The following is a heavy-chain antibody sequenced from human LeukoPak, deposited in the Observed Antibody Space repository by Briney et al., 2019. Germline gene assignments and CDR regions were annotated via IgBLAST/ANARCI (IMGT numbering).Heavy chain of an antibody. D-gene: IGHD3-22*01. Sequence: GGSLRLSCAASGFTFSTYWMHWVRQVPGKGLVWVPRLNSDGSSTTYADSVKGRFTISRDNAKNTLYLQMNGLRVEDTAVYFCARGMDYYDNRGYTTDSWGQGTLVTVAS. CDR3: ARGMDYYDNRGYTTDS. J-gene: IGHJ4*02. CDR1: GFTFSTYW. CDR2: LNSDGSST. V-gene: IGHV3-74*01.